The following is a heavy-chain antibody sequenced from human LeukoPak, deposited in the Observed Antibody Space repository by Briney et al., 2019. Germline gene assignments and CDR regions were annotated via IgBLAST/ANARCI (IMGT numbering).Heavy chain of an antibody. Sequence: ASVKVSCKASGYTFTSYDINWVRQATGQGLEWMGWMNPNSGNTGYAQKFQGRVTMTRNTSMSTAYMELSRLRSDDTAVYYCARDHGYSSSFFLPKNWFDPWGQGTLVTVSS. CDR3: ARDHGYSSSFFLPKNWFDP. J-gene: IGHJ5*02. CDR2: MNPNSGNT. V-gene: IGHV1-8*01. CDR1: GYTFTSYD. D-gene: IGHD6-13*01.